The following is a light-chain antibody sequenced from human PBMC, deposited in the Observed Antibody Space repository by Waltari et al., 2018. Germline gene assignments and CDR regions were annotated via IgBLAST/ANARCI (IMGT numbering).Light chain of an antibody. J-gene: IGKJ5*01. Sequence: DFQLTQSPSFLSASVGDRVTITCRASQGISRHLAWYQQKPGGAPKLLIYDVSTLQSGVPSRFGGSGFGTEFTLTISSLQPEDSATYYCQKLDNYPPPTFGQGTRLEI. CDR1: QGISRH. V-gene: IGKV1-9*01. CDR2: DVS. CDR3: QKLDNYPPPT.